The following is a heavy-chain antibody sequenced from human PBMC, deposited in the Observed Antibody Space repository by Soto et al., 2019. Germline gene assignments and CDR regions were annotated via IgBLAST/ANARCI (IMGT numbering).Heavy chain of an antibody. CDR2: LSVGNGDT. Sequence: ASVKVSCKASGDTRTDFSMHWVRQAPGQRPEWMGWLSVGNGDTKYSQKFQGRVTITRDTSARAAYMELSNLRSEDTAVYYCATSEGDCGGGSCYNYFYYYGMDVWGQGTTVTVSS. CDR1: GDTRTDFS. D-gene: IGHD2-15*01. J-gene: IGHJ6*02. V-gene: IGHV1-3*01. CDR3: ATSEGDCGGGSCYNYFYYYGMDV.